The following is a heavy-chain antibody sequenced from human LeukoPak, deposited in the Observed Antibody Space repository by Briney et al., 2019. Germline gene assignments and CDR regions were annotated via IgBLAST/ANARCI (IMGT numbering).Heavy chain of an antibody. D-gene: IGHD3-22*01. CDR3: ARDGPGLLAGAFDI. Sequence: SETLSLTCAVYGGSFSGYYWSWIRQPPGKGLEWIGEINHSGSTNYNPSLKSRVTISVDTSKNQFSLKLSSVTAADTAVYYCARDGPGLLAGAFDIWGQGTMVTVSS. V-gene: IGHV4-34*01. CDR2: INHSGST. J-gene: IGHJ3*02. CDR1: GGSFSGYY.